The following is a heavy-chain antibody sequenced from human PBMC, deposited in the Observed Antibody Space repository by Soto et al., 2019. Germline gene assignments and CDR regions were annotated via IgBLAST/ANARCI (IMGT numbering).Heavy chain of an antibody. CDR2: ISGSGGST. D-gene: IGHD3-22*01. CDR3: AKNVDSSGFRNWFDP. Sequence: PGGSLRLSCAVSGFTFSSYAMTWVRQAPGKGLEWVSGISGSGGSTNYADSVKGRFTISRDNSKNTLYLQMNSLRAEDTAVYYCAKNVDSSGFRNWFDPWGQGTLVTVSS. CDR1: GFTFSSYA. J-gene: IGHJ5*02. V-gene: IGHV3-23*01.